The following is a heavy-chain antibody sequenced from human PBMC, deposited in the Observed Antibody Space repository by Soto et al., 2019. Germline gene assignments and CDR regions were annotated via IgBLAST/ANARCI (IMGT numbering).Heavy chain of an antibody. CDR2: ISAYNGNT. V-gene: IGHV1-18*04. Sequence: ASVKVSCKASGYTFTSYGISWVRQAPGQGLGWMGWISAYNGNTNYAQKLQGRVTLTTDTSTSTAYMELRSLRSDDTAVYYCARSAVRRSTSSFDPSGQGTLVTVS. D-gene: IGHD2-2*01. CDR1: GYTFTSYG. J-gene: IGHJ5*02. CDR3: ARSAVRRSTSSFDP.